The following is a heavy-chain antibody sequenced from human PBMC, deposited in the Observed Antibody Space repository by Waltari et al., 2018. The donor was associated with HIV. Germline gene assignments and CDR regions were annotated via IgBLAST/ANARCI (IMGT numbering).Heavy chain of an antibody. Sequence: EVQLVESGGGLVQPGGSLRLSCAASGFTFSNYTMNWVRQDPGKGLVWVSFISRSSSSIFYADSVKGRFTISRDNAKNSLYLQMNGLRVEDTAVYYCARDINGGWGYWGQGTLVTVAS. CDR1: GFTFSNYT. CDR2: ISRSSSSI. CDR3: ARDINGGWGY. D-gene: IGHD7-27*01. V-gene: IGHV3-48*01. J-gene: IGHJ4*02.